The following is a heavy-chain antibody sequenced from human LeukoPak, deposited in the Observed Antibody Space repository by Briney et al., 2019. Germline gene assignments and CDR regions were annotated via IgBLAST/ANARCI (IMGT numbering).Heavy chain of an antibody. V-gene: IGHV3-23*01. CDR1: GFTFSSYA. J-gene: IGHJ4*02. Sequence: PGGSLRLSCAASGFTFSSYAMSWVRQAPGKGLEWVSVISNSGGSTFYADSVKGRFTISRDNSKNTLYLQMNSLRAEDTAVYYCAKRASVSGTPLYYFDYWGQGTLVTVSS. CDR2: ISNSGGST. D-gene: IGHD3-10*01. CDR3: AKRASVSGTPLYYFDY.